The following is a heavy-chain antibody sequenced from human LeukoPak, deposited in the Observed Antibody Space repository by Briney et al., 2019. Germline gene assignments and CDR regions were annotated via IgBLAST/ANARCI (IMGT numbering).Heavy chain of an antibody. CDR3: ASAKFLIGLSGAFDI. J-gene: IGHJ3*02. CDR2: IYYGGST. Sequence: RSETLSLSCTVSGGSISSYYWSWIRHPPGKGLEGIGYIYYGGSTNYNPSLKSRVTISVDTSRNQFSLKLSSVTAADTAIYYCASAKFLIGLSGAFDIWGQGTMVTVSS. CDR1: GGSISSYY. D-gene: IGHD2/OR15-2a*01. V-gene: IGHV4-59*12.